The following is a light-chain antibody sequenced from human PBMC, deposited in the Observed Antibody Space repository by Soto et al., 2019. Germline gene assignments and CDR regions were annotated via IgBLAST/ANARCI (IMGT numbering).Light chain of an antibody. Sequence: QSVLTQPPSVSEAPRQRVTISCSGSSSNIGDNAVNWYQQLPGKAPKLLIYYDDLLPSRVSDRFSGSTSGTSASLAISGVHWDDEADYYCAAWDDSRNGVVFGGGTKLTVL. J-gene: IGLJ2*01. CDR3: AAWDDSRNGVV. V-gene: IGLV1-36*01. CDR2: YDD. CDR1: SSNIGDNA.